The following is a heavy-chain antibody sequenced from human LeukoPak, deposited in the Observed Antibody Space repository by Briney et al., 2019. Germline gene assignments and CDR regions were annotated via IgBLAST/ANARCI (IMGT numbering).Heavy chain of an antibody. D-gene: IGHD2-15*01. CDR1: GFTFSSYA. V-gene: IGHV3-23*01. Sequence: PGGSLRLSCAASGFTFSSYAMSWVRQAPGKGLEWVAAVSNSGGDTFYSDSGKGPFTIARDNSKNTLYLQMNSLRVDDTAVHYCAQQLGYCSGGTCYFTYWGQGTLVTVSS. J-gene: IGHJ1*01. CDR2: VSNSGGDT. CDR3: AQQLGYCSGGTCYFTY.